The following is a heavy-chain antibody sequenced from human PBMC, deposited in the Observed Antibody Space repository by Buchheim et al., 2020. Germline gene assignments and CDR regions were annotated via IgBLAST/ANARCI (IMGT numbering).Heavy chain of an antibody. J-gene: IGHJ6*02. D-gene: IGHD2-21*01. Sequence: EMQLLESGGGLVQPGGSLRLSCAASGFTLSSYAMSWVRQAPGKGLEWVSSISESGDSTYYADSVKGRFTISRDNSNNTLYLQLNSLRAEDTAVYYCAKVAETYCGGDCYPYYYYYGMDVWGQGTT. CDR3: AKVAETYCGGDCYPYYYYYGMDV. V-gene: IGHV3-23*01. CDR1: GFTLSSYA. CDR2: ISESGDST.